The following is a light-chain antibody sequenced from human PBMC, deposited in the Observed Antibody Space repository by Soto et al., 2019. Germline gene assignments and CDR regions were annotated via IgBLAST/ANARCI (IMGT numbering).Light chain of an antibody. CDR3: QQLSSLPLT. Sequence: EVVLTQSPATLSLSPGEGATLSCRASQSIGNYLALDQQKPGQAPRLLIYATSNRATGIPARVSGSGSGTDFTLTISCLEPEDFEVYYCQQLSSLPLTFGPGTKVDIK. V-gene: IGKV3-11*01. CDR2: ATS. J-gene: IGKJ3*01. CDR1: QSIGNY.